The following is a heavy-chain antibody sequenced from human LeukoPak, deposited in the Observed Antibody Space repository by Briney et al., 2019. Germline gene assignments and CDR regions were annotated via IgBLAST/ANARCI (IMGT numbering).Heavy chain of an antibody. Sequence: PSETLSLTCTVSGGSLSSSSYYWGWLRQPPGRGLEWLGSIYYSGSTYYNPSLKSRVTKSVNKPKKQFSLQQSPVTAPGPAGYSCARDMGWGLFDYWGQGNLGTVSS. V-gene: IGHV4-39*01. J-gene: IGHJ4*02. CDR2: IYYSGST. CDR3: ARDMGWGLFDY. D-gene: IGHD3-10*01. CDR1: GGSLSSSSYY.